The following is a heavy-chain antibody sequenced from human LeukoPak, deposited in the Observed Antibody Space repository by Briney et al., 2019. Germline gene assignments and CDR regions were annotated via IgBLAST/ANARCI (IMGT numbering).Heavy chain of an antibody. J-gene: IGHJ4*02. D-gene: IGHD2-2*02. V-gene: IGHV1-46*01. CDR3: ARTVLGYCSSTSCNTQLDY. CDR2: INPSGGST. Sequence: ASVKVSCKASGYTFTSCYMHWVRQAPGQGLEWMGIINPSGGSTSYAQKFQGRVTMTRDTSTSTVYMELSSLRSEDTAVYYCARTVLGYCSSTSCNTQLDYWGQGTLVTVSS. CDR1: GYTFTSCY.